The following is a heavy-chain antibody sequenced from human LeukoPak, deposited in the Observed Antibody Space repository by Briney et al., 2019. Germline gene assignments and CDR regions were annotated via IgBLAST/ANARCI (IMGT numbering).Heavy chain of an antibody. CDR2: ISGSGDST. V-gene: IGHV3-23*01. Sequence: PGGSLRLSCAASGHTLNNYAINGVPQAPGRGLECVSAISGSGDSTFYADSVKGRFTIYRDNSKNTLYLQMNSLRADDTAVYYCATRDDGSNGVCYGLAYWGQGTLVTVSS. D-gene: IGHD2-8*01. CDR3: ATRDDGSNGVCYGLAY. CDR1: GHTLNNYA. J-gene: IGHJ4*02.